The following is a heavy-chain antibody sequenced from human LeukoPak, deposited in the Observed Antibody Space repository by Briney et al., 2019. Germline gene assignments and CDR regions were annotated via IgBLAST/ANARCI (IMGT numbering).Heavy chain of an antibody. V-gene: IGHV1-69*04. CDR2: IIPIIGIA. J-gene: IGHJ3*01. Sequence: ASVKVSCKASGGSFNSYAFSWVRQAPGQGLEWMGRIIPIIGIANYAQKFQGRVTITADKSTSTGYMELHSLRSEDAAVYYCVRAPYCTSTSCYAHDVFDVWGQGTMVTVSS. CDR3: VRAPYCTSTSCYAHDVFDV. D-gene: IGHD2-2*01. CDR1: GGSFNSYA.